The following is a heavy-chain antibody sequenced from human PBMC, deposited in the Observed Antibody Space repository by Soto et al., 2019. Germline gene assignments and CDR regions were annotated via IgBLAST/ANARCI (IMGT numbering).Heavy chain of an antibody. D-gene: IGHD3-3*01. Sequence: QVQLVQSGAEVKKPGASVKVSCKASGYTFTSYDINWVRQATGQGLEWMGWMNPNSGNTGYAQKFQGRVTMTRNTSISTAYMELSSLRFEDTAVYYCASFAYYDFWSGYYTGIWGQGTLVTVSS. CDR2: MNPNSGNT. CDR3: ASFAYYDFWSGYYTGI. V-gene: IGHV1-8*01. J-gene: IGHJ4*02. CDR1: GYTFTSYD.